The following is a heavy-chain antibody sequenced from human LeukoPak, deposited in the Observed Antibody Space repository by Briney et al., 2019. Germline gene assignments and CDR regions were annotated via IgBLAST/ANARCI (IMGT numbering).Heavy chain of an antibody. CDR1: GYTFTSYG. CDR2: ISAYNGNT. Sequence: ASVKVSCKASGYTFTSYGISWVRQAPGQGLEWVGWISAYNGNTNYAQKLQGRVTMTTDTSTSTAYMELRSLRSDDTAVYYCARQGDIVVVPAAIVPHYYYYGMDVWGQGTTVTVSS. D-gene: IGHD2-2*01. V-gene: IGHV1-18*01. CDR3: ARQGDIVVVPAAIVPHYYYYGMDV. J-gene: IGHJ6*02.